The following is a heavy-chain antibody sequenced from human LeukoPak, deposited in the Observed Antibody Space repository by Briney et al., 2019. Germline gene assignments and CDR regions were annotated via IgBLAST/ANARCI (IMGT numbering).Heavy chain of an antibody. D-gene: IGHD5-24*01. CDR3: ARRRMASWFDP. CDR1: GGSISSGGYY. V-gene: IGHV4-31*03. J-gene: IGHJ5*02. Sequence: SETLSLTCTVSGGSISSGGYYWSWLRQHPGKGLEWIGYIYYSGSTYYNPSLKSRVTISVDTSKNQFSLKLSSVTAADTAVYYCARRRMASWFDPWGQGTLVTVSS. CDR2: IYYSGST.